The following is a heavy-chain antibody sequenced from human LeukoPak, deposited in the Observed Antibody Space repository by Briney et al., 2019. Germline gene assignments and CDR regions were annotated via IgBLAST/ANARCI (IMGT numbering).Heavy chain of an antibody. CDR3: ARGSSSSWYLNWFDP. V-gene: IGHV4-39*07. J-gene: IGHJ5*02. Sequence: SETLSLTCTVSGGSINSSSYYWGWIRQPPGKGLEWIGSIYYSGSTCYNPSLKSRVTISVDTSKNQFSLKLSSVTAADTAVYYCARGSSSSWYLNWFDPWGQGTLVTVSS. D-gene: IGHD6-13*01. CDR1: GGSINSSSYY. CDR2: IYYSGST.